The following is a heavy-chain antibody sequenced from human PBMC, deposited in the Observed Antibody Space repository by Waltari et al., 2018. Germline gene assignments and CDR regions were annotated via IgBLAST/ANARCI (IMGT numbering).Heavy chain of an antibody. J-gene: IGHJ4*02. Sequence: QVQLVQSGAEVKKPGASVKVSCKASGYTFTSYAIPWVRQAPAPRLGWMGWINVGNGDTKYSQKFQGRVTITRDTSASTAYMELSSLRSEDTAVYYCARDASPPRYSRGWYYFDNWGQGTLVTVSS. D-gene: IGHD6-19*01. CDR3: ARDASPPRYSRGWYYFDN. CDR1: GYTFTSYA. V-gene: IGHV1-3*01. CDR2: INVGNGDT.